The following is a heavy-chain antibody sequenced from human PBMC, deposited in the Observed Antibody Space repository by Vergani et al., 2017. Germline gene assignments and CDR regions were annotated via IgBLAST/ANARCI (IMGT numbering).Heavy chain of an antibody. CDR2: IIPILGIA. CDR1: GGTFSSYT. J-gene: IGHJ4*02. V-gene: IGHV1-69*02. Sequence: QVQLVQSGAEVKKPGSSVKVSCKASGGTFSSYTISWVRQAPGQGLEWMGRIIPILGIANYAQKFQGRVTITADKSTSTAYMELRSLRSDDTAVYYCARVSKSLLEWLFPLDYWGQGTLVTVSS. D-gene: IGHD3-3*01. CDR3: ARVSKSLLEWLFPLDY.